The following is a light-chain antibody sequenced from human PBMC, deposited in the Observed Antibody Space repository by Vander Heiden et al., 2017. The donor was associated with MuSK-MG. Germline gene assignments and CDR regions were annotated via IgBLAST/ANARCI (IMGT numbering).Light chain of an antibody. J-gene: IGLJ3*02. V-gene: IGLV2-23*02. CDR1: SRDVGSYNL. Sequence: QSALTQPASVSGSPGQSITISCTGTSRDVGSYNLVSWYQQHPGKAPKLMIYEVSKRPSGVSNRFSGSKSGNTASLTISGLQPEDEADYSCCSYAGSTTPWVFGGGTKLTVL. CDR2: EVS. CDR3: CSYAGSTTPWV.